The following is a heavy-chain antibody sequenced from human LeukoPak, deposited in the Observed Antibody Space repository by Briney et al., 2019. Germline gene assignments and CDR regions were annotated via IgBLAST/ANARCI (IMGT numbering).Heavy chain of an antibody. J-gene: IGHJ5*02. Sequence: PSETLSLTCTVSGGSISSGGYYWSWIRQHPGKGLEWVGYIYCSGSTYYNPSLKSRVTISVDTSKNQFSLQLSSVTAADTAVYYCARLAVGSGTSGNWFDPWGQGTLVTVSS. D-gene: IGHD2-2*01. CDR3: ARLAVGSGTSGNWFDP. CDR1: GGSISSGGYY. V-gene: IGHV4-31*03. CDR2: IYCSGST.